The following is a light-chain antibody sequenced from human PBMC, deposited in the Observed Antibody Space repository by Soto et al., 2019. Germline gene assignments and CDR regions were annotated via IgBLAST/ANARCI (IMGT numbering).Light chain of an antibody. CDR2: WAS. V-gene: IGKV4-1*01. CDR3: QQYYNPPRT. Sequence: DIVMTQSPDSLAVSLGERATINCKSSQSVLYSSNNKNYLAWYQQKPGQPPKLLIYWASTRESGVPDRFSGNGSGTDFTLTISSLQAEDVAVYYCQQYYNPPRTFGQGTKV. CDR1: QSVLYSSNNKNY. J-gene: IGKJ1*01.